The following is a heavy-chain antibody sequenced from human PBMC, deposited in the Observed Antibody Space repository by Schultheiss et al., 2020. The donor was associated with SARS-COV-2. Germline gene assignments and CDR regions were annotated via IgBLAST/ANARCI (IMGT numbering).Heavy chain of an antibody. Sequence: ETLSLTCAVYGGSFTGYYWSWIRQPPGKGLEWIGEINHSGSTNYNPSLKSRVTISVDTSKNQLSLKLSSVTAADTAVYYCARASCGGDCYHSYYYYGMDVWGQGTTVTVSS. CDR2: INHSGST. CDR3: ARASCGGDCYHSYYYYGMDV. D-gene: IGHD2-21*02. CDR1: GGSFTGYY. J-gene: IGHJ6*02. V-gene: IGHV4-34*01.